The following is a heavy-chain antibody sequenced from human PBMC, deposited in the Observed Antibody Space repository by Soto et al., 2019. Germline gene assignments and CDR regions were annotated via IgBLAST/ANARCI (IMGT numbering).Heavy chain of an antibody. V-gene: IGHV3-13*01. CDR1: GFTFSGFD. CDR2: IGAAGDT. J-gene: IGHJ4*02. D-gene: IGHD2-15*01. CDR3: ARGQEVGAHFFDS. Sequence: VGSLRLSCEASGFTFSGFDMHWVRQPTGKGLEWVSTIGAAGDTYYAVSVKGRFTISRDNAKNSLSLQMNSLRAGDTAVYFCARGQEVGAHFFDSWGQGTQVTVSS.